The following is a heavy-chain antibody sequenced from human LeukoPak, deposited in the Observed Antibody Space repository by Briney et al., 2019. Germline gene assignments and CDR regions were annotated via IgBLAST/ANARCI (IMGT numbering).Heavy chain of an antibody. CDR1: GFILDDYA. Sequence: GRSLRLSCAASGFILDDYAMHWVRQAPGKGLEWVSGISWNSGSIGYADSVKGRFTISRDNAKNSLYLQMNSLRAEDTALYYCAKNLGPIPYGPQVDYLGPGTLGNVS. J-gene: IGHJ4*02. CDR3: AKNLGPIPYGPQVDY. D-gene: IGHD3-16*01. V-gene: IGHV3-9*01. CDR2: ISWNSGSI.